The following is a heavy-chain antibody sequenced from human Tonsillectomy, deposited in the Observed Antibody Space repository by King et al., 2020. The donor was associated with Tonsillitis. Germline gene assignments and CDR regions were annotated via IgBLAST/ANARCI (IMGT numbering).Heavy chain of an antibody. CDR3: ARGPDYGGNSGFDP. V-gene: IGHV3-21*01. D-gene: IGHD4-23*01. CDR2: ISSSSSYI. J-gene: IGHJ5*02. Sequence: VQLVESGGGLVKPGGSLRLSCAASGFTFSSYSMNWVRQAPGKGLEWVSSISSSSSYIYYADSVKGRFTISRDNAKNSLYLQMNSLRAEDTAVYYCARGPDYGGNSGFDPWGQGTLVTVSS. CDR1: GFTFSSYS.